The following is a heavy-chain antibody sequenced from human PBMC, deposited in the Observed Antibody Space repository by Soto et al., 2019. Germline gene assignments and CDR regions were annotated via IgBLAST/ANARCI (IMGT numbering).Heavy chain of an antibody. CDR3: ARDSGAARTTPENNAFDI. J-gene: IGHJ3*02. D-gene: IGHD6-6*01. CDR2: IYYSGST. V-gene: IGHV4-59*01. Sequence: SETLSLTCTVSGGSISSYYWSWIRQPPGKGLEWIGYIYYSGSTNYNPSLKSRVTISVDTSKNQFSLKLSSVTAADTAVYYCARDSGAARTTPENNAFDIWGQGTMVTVSS. CDR1: GGSISSYY.